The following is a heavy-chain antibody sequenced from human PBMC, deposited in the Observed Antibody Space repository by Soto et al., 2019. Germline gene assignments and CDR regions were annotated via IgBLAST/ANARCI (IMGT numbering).Heavy chain of an antibody. CDR1: GYSFTTYW. D-gene: IGHD3-10*01. Sequence: PGESRESSWSGSGYSFTTYWIAWVRQMPGKGLEWVGIIYPGDSDTRYSPSFEGHVTISVDKSISTAFLQWNSLKASDNAIYYCARHSTSAPKDYWGQGTLVTVSS. CDR2: IYPGDSDT. V-gene: IGHV5-51*01. CDR3: ARHSTSAPKDY. J-gene: IGHJ4*01.